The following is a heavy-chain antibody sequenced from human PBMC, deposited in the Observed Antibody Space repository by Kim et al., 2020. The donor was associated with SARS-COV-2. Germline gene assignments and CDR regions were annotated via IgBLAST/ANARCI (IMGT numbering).Heavy chain of an antibody. J-gene: IGHJ4*02. CDR2: TYPDGSNK. Sequence: GGSLRLSCAVSGFTFSNYGMHWVRQPPGKGLEWVATTYPDGSNKYHSDSVKGRFTISRDNSNNTLYLQMNRLRAEDTAVYYCARDFELAAGPLYWGQGTLVTVSS. CDR3: ARDFELAAGPLY. D-gene: IGHD1-7*01. CDR1: GFTFSNYG. V-gene: IGHV3-33*01.